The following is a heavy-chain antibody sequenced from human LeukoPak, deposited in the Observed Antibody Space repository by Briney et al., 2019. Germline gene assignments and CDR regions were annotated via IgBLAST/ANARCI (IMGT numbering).Heavy chain of an antibody. V-gene: IGHV3-23*01. D-gene: IGHD2-15*01. J-gene: IGHJ4*02. CDR3: AKAPVTTCRGAYSSPFDG. CDR1: GFTLSSYA. Sequence: GGSLRLSCAASGFTLSSYALSWVRQSPGKGLEWGSAICDSGNTYNADSVKGRFTISRDSSTNTLFLQMNTPRPEDAAVYYCAKAPVTTCRGAYSSPFDGWSQGTLVTVSS. CDR2: ICDSGNT.